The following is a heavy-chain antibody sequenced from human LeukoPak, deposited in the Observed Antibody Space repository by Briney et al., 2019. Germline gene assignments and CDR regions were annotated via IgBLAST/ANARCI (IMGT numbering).Heavy chain of an antibody. Sequence: ASVKVSCKASGYTFTGHSIHWVRQAPGQGLEWMGWVSPKSGGTKYAQKFQGRVTMTRDTSISTVYMELTRLRSDDTAVYYCARGPGVTNWFDPWGQGTLVTVSS. J-gene: IGHJ5*02. V-gene: IGHV1-2*02. CDR2: VSPKSGGT. D-gene: IGHD2-21*02. CDR1: GYTFTGHS. CDR3: ARGPGVTNWFDP.